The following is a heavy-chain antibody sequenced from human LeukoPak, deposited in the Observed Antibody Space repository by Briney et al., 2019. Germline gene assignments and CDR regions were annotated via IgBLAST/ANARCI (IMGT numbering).Heavy chain of an antibody. D-gene: IGHD4-11*01. CDR1: GYTFTSYD. CDR3: ARAYSTYHMDV. CDR2: MNPNSGNT. J-gene: IGHJ6*03. V-gene: IGHV1-8*03. Sequence: TSVKVSCKASGYTFTSYDINWVRQATGQGLEWMGWMNPNSGNTGYAQKFQGRVTITRNTSISTAYMELSSLRSEDTAVYYCARAYSTYHMDVWGKGTTVTASS.